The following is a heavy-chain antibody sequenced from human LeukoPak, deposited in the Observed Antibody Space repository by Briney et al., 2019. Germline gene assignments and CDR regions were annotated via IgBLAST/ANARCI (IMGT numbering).Heavy chain of an antibody. CDR2: ISSSGSTI. Sequence: GGSLRLSCAASGSTFSSYEMNWVRQAPGKGLEWVSYISSSGSTIYYADSVKGRFTISRDNAKNSLYLQMNSLRAEDTAVYYCARDLGAGGNYLVDYWGQGTLVTVSS. CDR3: ARDLGAGGNYLVDY. J-gene: IGHJ4*02. CDR1: GSTFSSYE. D-gene: IGHD4-11*01. V-gene: IGHV3-48*03.